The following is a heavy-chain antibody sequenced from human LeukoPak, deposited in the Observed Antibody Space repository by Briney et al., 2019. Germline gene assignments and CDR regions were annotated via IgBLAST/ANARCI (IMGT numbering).Heavy chain of an antibody. D-gene: IGHD2-15*01. V-gene: IGHV4-59*11. CDR3: AREAYSRYFDL. J-gene: IGHJ2*01. CDR1: GASISSHY. CDR2: IYKNEST. Sequence: SETLSLTCSISGASISSHYWSWIRKPPGKGLEWIGYIYKNESTNYNPSLKSRVFISGDTSKNQFSLKLSSVTAADTAVYYCAREAYSRYFDLWGRGTLVTVSS.